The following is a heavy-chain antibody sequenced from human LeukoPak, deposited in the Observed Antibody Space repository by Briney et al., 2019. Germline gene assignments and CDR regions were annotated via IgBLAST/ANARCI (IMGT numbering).Heavy chain of an antibody. V-gene: IGHV4-38-2*01. Sequence: SETLSLTCAVSGYSISSGYYWGWIRQPPGKGLEWIGSIYHSGSTYYSPSLKSRVTISVDTSKNQFSLKLSSVTAADTAVYYCARPHAVDFWSGYSSWYFDLWGRGTLVTVSS. CDR2: IYHSGST. J-gene: IGHJ2*01. CDR3: ARPHAVDFWSGYSSWYFDL. D-gene: IGHD3-3*01. CDR1: GYSISSGYY.